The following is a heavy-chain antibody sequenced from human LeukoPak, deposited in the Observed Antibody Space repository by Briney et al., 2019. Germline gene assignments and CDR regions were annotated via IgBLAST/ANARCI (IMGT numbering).Heavy chain of an antibody. V-gene: IGHV6-1*01. CDR1: GDSVSSSAS. J-gene: IGHJ5*02. CDR2: AYYRSNWYS. CDR3: ARDADSSSEWGPFDP. D-gene: IGHD6-6*01. Sequence: SQTLSLTCAISGDSVSSSASWNWIRLSPSRGLEWLGRAYYRSNWYSDYATSVKGRVTINADTSKNQFSLQLNSVIPEDTAVYYCARDADSSSEWGPFDPWGQGTLVTVSS.